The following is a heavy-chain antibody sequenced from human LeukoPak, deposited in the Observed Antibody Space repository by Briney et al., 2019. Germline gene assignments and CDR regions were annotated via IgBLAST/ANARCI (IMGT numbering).Heavy chain of an antibody. CDR2: IYHSGST. D-gene: IGHD3-10*01. CDR3: ARDVGSDEYWYFDL. V-gene: IGHV4-30-2*01. CDR1: AGSLSSGGYS. J-gene: IGHJ2*01. Sequence: SETLSLTCAVSAGSLSSGGYSCSWIRQPPGKGLEWIGYIYHSGSTYYNPSLKSRVTISVDRSKNQFSLKLSSVTAADTAVYYCARDVGSDEYWYFDLWGRGTLVTVSS.